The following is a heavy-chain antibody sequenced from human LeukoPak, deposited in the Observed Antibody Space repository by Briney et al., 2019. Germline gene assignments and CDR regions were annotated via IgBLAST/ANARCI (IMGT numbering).Heavy chain of an antibody. CDR1: GFTFSSYE. CDR3: ARDRVRRDAYNADLDY. CDR2: ISSGGSTI. J-gene: IGHJ4*02. V-gene: IGHV3-48*03. Sequence: GGSLRLSCAASGFTFSSYEMNWVRQAPGKGLEWVSYISSGGSTIYYADSVKGRFTISRDNAKNSLYLQMNSLRAEDTAVYYCARDRVRRDAYNADLDYWGQGTLVTVSS. D-gene: IGHD5-24*01.